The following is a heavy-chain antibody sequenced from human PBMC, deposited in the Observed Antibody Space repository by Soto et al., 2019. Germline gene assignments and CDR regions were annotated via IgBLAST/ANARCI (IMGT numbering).Heavy chain of an antibody. Sequence: GGCWSRKSQPPGKGLEWIGEINHSGSTNYNPSLKSRVTISVDTSKNQFSLKLSSVTAADTAVYYCARGTRLHYNGVGSYIFWGQATLVTASS. J-gene: IGHJ4*02. CDR3: ARGTRLHYNGVGSYIF. V-gene: IGHV4-34*01. D-gene: IGHD3-10*01. CDR1: GGC. CDR2: INHSGST.